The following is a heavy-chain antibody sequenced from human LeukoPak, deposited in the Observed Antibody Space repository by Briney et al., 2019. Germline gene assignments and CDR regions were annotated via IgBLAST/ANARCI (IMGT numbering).Heavy chain of an antibody. V-gene: IGHV4-59*01. D-gene: IGHD3-10*01. CDR1: GDSITSYY. CDR3: AREEGIATSGALEY. J-gene: IGHJ4*02. Sequence: SETLSLTCTVSGDSITSYYWGWIRQPPGKGLEWIGFIYHSGNTNYNPSLTTRVTMSVDTSKTQISLRLSSVTAAGTAVYYCAREEGIATSGALEYWGQGILVTVSS. CDR2: IYHSGNT.